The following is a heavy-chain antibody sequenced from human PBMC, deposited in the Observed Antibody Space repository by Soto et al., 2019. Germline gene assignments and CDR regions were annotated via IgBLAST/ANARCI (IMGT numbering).Heavy chain of an antibody. D-gene: IGHD1-7*01. V-gene: IGHV4-34*01. Sequence: SETLSLTCAVYGGSFSGYYWSWIRQPPGKGLEWIGEINHSGSTNYNPSLKSRVTISVDTSKNQFSLKLSSVTAADTAVYYCARGSIYNWNYSRRYYYMDVWGKGTTVTV. CDR3: ARGSIYNWNYSRRYYYMDV. CDR1: GGSFSGYY. J-gene: IGHJ6*03. CDR2: INHSGST.